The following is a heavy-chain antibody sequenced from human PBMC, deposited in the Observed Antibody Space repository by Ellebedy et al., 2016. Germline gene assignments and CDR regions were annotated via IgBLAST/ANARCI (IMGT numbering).Heavy chain of an antibody. CDR3: ARLRAIFAPYYYYGMDV. CDR2: IDPSDSYT. CDR1: GYSFTSYW. Sequence: GGSLRLXCKGSGYSFTSYWISWVRQMPGKGLEWMGRIDPSDSYTNYSPSFQGHVTISADKSISTAYLQWSSLKASDTAMYYCARLRAIFAPYYYYGMDVWGQGTTVTVSS. J-gene: IGHJ6*02. V-gene: IGHV5-10-1*01. D-gene: IGHD3-3*01.